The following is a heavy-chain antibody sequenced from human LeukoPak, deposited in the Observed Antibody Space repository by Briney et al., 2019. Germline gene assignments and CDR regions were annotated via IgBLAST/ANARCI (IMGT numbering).Heavy chain of an antibody. D-gene: IGHD6-19*01. Sequence: SETLSLSCTVSGGAISWSYYYWGWLRQPPGKGLEWIGTIHYSGSTYYKSSLKSRVTISVDTSKNDFSLNLTSVTAADTALYYCARLRIGGKQWLDPGGGFDIWGQGTLVTVSS. CDR2: IHYSGST. J-gene: IGHJ3*02. V-gene: IGHV4-39*02. CDR3: ARLRIGGKQWLDPGGGFDI. CDR1: GGAISWSYYY.